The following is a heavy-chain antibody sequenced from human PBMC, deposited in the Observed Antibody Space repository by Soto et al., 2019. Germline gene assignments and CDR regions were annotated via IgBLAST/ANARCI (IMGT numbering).Heavy chain of an antibody. Sequence: EASVKVSCKASGYTFTSYYMHWVRQAPGQGLEWMGIINPSGGSTSYAQKFQGRVTMTRDTSTSTVYMELSSLRSEDTAVYYCARDQGYFAVAGTGYFDYWGQGTLVTVSS. CDR1: GYTFTSYY. CDR3: ARDQGYFAVAGTGYFDY. V-gene: IGHV1-46*01. CDR2: INPSGGST. D-gene: IGHD6-19*01. J-gene: IGHJ4*02.